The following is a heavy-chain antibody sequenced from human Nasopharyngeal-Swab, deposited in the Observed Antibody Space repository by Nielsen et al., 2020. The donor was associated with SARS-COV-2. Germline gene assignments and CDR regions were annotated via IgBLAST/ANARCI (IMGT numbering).Heavy chain of an antibody. CDR2: INPSGGST. CDR1: GWMVTSYY. J-gene: IGHJ6*02. V-gene: IGHV1-46*01. D-gene: IGHD3/OR15-3a*01. Sequence: ASGKVSCKAAGWMVTSYYMHWVRQAPGQGLEWMGIINPSGGSTSYAQKFQGRVTMTRDTSTSTVYMELSSLRSEDTAVYYCARDEVGTGYWTGYGMDVWGQGTTVTVSS. CDR3: ARDEVGTGYWTGYGMDV.